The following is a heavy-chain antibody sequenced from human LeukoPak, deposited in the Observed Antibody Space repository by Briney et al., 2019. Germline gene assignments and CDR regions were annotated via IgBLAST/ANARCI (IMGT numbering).Heavy chain of an antibody. D-gene: IGHD3-10*01. Sequence: SETLSLTCTVSGDSINSGEHYWSWVRQPPGKGLEWIGSIYYSGSTYYNPSLKSRVTISVDTSKNQFSLKLSSVTAADTAVYYCARDPYGSGSYYPFGYWGQGTLVTVSS. CDR3: ARDPYGSGSYYPFGY. CDR2: IYYSGST. CDR1: GDSINSGEHY. J-gene: IGHJ4*02. V-gene: IGHV4-39*07.